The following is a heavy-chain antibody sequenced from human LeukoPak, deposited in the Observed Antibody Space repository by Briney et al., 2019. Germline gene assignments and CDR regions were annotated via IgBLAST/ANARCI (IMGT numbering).Heavy chain of an antibody. Sequence: RASETLSLTCAVYGGSFSGYYWSWIRQPPGKGLEWIGEINHSGSTNYNPALKSRVTISLDTSKNQFSLKLSSVTAADTAVYYCYSGLPARTYYYDSSGYYHRYYFDYWGQGTLVTVSS. CDR1: GGSFSGYY. CDR2: INHSGST. V-gene: IGHV4-34*01. J-gene: IGHJ4*02. D-gene: IGHD3-22*01. CDR3: YSGLPARTYYYDSSGYYHRYYFDY.